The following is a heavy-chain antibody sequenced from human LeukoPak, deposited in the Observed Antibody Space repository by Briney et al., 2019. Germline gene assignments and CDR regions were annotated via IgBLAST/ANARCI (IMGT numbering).Heavy chain of an antibody. J-gene: IGHJ3*02. CDR2: MYSSGCT. Sequence: SETLSLTCTVSGVSISSYYWSWIRQPPGKGLKWIGYMYSSGCTNYTPSLKSRVTISGDTSKIQFSLKLVSVTAADTAVYYCARERIRPSLGSDAFDIWGQGTMVTVSS. D-gene: IGHD3-3*02. CDR1: GVSISSYY. CDR3: ARERIRPSLGSDAFDI. V-gene: IGHV4-59*12.